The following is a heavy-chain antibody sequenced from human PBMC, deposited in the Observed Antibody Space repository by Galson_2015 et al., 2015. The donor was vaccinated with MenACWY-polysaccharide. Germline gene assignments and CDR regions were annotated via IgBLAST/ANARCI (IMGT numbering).Heavy chain of an antibody. CDR3: ARGYSAYD. Sequence: SVRLSCAASGFTFSTYWMHWVRQAPGKGLVWVSRIKSDGSSTNYADSVKGRFTISRDNAKNTLYLQMNSLRAEDTALYYCARGYSAYDWGQGTLVTVSA. CDR2: IKSDGSST. CDR1: GFTFSTYW. V-gene: IGHV3-74*01. J-gene: IGHJ4*02. D-gene: IGHD5-12*01.